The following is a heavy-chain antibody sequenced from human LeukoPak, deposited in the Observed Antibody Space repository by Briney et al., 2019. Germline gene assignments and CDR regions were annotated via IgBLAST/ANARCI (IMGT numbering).Heavy chain of an antibody. CDR3: ARDEFWSGYSFDY. Sequence: GGSLRLSCAASGFTFSSYGMNWVRQAPGKGLEWVSSISGSSSYIYYADSVRGRFTISSDNAKNSLYLQMNSLRAEDTAVYYCARDEFWSGYSFDYWGQGTLVTVSS. CDR2: ISGSSSYI. CDR1: GFTFSSYG. D-gene: IGHD3-3*01. J-gene: IGHJ4*02. V-gene: IGHV3-21*06.